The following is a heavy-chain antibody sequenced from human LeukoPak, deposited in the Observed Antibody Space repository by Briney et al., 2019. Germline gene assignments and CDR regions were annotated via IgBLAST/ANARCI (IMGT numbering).Heavy chain of an antibody. CDR2: ISHTGRT. CDR3: TRTSPGVPLDF. D-gene: IGHD7-27*01. J-gene: IGHJ4*02. Sequence: SETLSLTCAVSGVSFSGYYWSWIRQPPGKGRVWIGEISHTGRTAYNPSLKNRVTISLDTSKNQFSLKLNFVTAADTAVYYCTRTSPGVPLDFWGQGTLVTVTS. CDR1: GVSFSGYY. V-gene: IGHV4-34*01.